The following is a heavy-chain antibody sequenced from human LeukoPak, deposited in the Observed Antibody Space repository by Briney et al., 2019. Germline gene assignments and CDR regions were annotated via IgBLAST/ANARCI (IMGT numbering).Heavy chain of an antibody. J-gene: IGHJ3*02. CDR2: IYYSGST. D-gene: IGHD3-10*01. V-gene: IGHV4-59*12. Sequence: PGGSLRLSCAASGFTFSSYGMHWVRQAPGKGLEWIGTIYYSGSTYYNPSLKSRITISVDTSKNQFSLKLNSVTAADTAVYYCAKSNGYGLVDIWGQGTMVTVSS. CDR1: GFTFSSYG. CDR3: AKSNGYGLVDI.